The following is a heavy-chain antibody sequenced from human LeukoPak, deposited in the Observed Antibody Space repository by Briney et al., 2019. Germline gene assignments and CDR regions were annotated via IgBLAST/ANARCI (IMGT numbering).Heavy chain of an antibody. D-gene: IGHD6-19*01. CDR1: GYTFTSYG. J-gene: IGHJ4*02. CDR2: IRSYNGNS. CDR3: ARGLGSGWYDVWGFDY. V-gene: IGHV1-18*01. Sequence: AAVKVSCKASGYTFTSYGISGVRQAPGQGREWMGLIRSYNGNSNYAQKLQGRVTMTTHTSTSTAYMELRSLKSEDTAVYYFARGLGSGWYDVWGFDYWGQGTLVTVSS.